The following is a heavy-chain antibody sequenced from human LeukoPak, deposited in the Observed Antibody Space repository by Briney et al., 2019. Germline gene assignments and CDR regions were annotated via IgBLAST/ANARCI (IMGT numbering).Heavy chain of an antibody. Sequence: PGGSLRLSCAASGLTFSDNYMDWVRQAPGKGLEWVGRSRNRDNSYITEYAASVEGRFTILGDDSKKSLYLQMNSLKTEDTAVYYCANFFGNNFGFWGQGTLVTVSS. CDR1: GLTFSDNY. D-gene: IGHD5-24*01. V-gene: IGHV3-72*01. CDR3: ANFFGNNFGF. J-gene: IGHJ4*02. CDR2: SRNRDNSYIT.